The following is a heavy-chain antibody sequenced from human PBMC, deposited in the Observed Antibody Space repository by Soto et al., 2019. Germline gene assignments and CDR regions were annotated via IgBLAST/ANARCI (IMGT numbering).Heavy chain of an antibody. CDR2: IYPGGNP. D-gene: IGHD2-21*01. J-gene: IGHJ4*02. CDR1: GFTVSDHY. V-gene: IGHV3-66*01. CDR3: ARPTDPDCGGECYSCPLDY. Sequence: DVQVVESGGGLVQPGGSLRLSCTVSGFTVSDHYMSWVRQAPGKGLEWVSVIYPGGNPYYPASVKGRFTISRDDSRNTLHLQRNNMRVEDTAVYYCARPTDPDCGGECYSCPLDYWGQGSLVTVSP.